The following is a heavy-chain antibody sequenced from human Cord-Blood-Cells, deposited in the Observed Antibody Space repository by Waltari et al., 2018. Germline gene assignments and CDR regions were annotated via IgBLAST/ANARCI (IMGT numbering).Heavy chain of an antibody. V-gene: IGHV4-34*01. J-gene: IGHJ4*02. CDR1: GGSFSGSY. CDR3: ARGVCSSTSCYFDY. Sequence: QVQLQQWGAGLLKPSETLSLTCAVYGGSFSGSYWSWLRQPPGKGLEWIGEINHSGSTNYNPSLKSRVTISVDTSKNQFSLKLSSVTAADTAVYYCARGVCSSTSCYFDYWGQGTLVTVSS. CDR2: INHSGST. D-gene: IGHD2-2*01.